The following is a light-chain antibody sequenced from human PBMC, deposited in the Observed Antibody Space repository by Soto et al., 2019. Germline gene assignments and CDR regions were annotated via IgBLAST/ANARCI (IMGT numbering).Light chain of an antibody. V-gene: IGLV2-14*01. CDR1: SSDVGGHNS. CDR2: DVS. J-gene: IGLJ1*01. CDR3: SSYTSSSTLV. Sequence: QSALTQPASVSGSPGQSITISCTGTSSDVGGHNSVAWYQHNPGKAPKLMIYDVSNRPSGVSSRFSASKSGNTASLSISGLQAEDEADYFCSSYTSSSTLVFGTGTKLTVL.